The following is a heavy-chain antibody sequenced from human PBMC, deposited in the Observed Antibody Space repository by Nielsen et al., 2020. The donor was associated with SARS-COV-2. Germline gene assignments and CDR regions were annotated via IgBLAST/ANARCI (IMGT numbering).Heavy chain of an antibody. CDR2: INPDSGGT. J-gene: IGHJ3*02. V-gene: IGHV1-2*02. CDR1: GYTFTCYY. D-gene: IGHD5-24*01. CDR3: ARELRVGMAINGPSDI. Sequence: ASVKVSCKASGYTFTCYYIHWVRQAPGQGLEWMGWINPDSGGTDYAQKFQGRVTMTRDTSISTAYMELTRLRSDDTAVYYCARELRVGMAINGPSDIWGQGTMVTVSS.